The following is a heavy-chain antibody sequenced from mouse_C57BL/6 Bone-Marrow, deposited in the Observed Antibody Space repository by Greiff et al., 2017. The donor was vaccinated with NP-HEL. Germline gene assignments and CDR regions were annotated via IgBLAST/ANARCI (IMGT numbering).Heavy chain of an antibody. CDR2: ISSGSSTI. V-gene: IGHV5-17*01. J-gene: IGHJ2*01. CDR3: ARRNTTVFDY. D-gene: IGHD1-1*01. Sequence: EVKLVESGGGLVKPGGSLKLSCAASGFTFSDYGMHWVRQAPEKGLEWVAYISSGSSTIYYADTVKGRFTISRDNAKNTLFLQMTSLRSEDTAMYYCARRNTTVFDYWGQGTTLTVSS. CDR1: GFTFSDYG.